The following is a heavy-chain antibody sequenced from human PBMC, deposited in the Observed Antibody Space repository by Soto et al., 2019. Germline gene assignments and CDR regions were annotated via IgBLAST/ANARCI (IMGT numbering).Heavy chain of an antibody. V-gene: IGHV1-69*02. Sequence: VASVKVSCKASGGTFSSYTISWVRQAPGQGLEWMGRIIPILGIANYAQKFQGRVTITADKSTSTAYMELSSLRSEDTAVYYCARSILPSYCSSTSCHANEYNWFDPWGQGTLVTVSS. CDR2: IIPILGIA. CDR1: GGTFSSYT. CDR3: ARSILPSYCSSTSCHANEYNWFDP. J-gene: IGHJ5*02. D-gene: IGHD2-2*01.